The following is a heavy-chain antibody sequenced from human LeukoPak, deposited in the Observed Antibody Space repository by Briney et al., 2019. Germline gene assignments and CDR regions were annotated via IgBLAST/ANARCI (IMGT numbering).Heavy chain of an antibody. V-gene: IGHV1-2*02. CDR1: GYTFTGYC. J-gene: IGHJ3*02. CDR2: INPNSGGT. CDR3: AREADDSSGVIDI. Sequence: ASVKVSCKASGYTFTGYCMHWVRQAPGQGLEWMGWINPNSGGTNYAQKLQGRVTMTRDTSISIAYMELSRLRSDDTAVYYCAREADDSSGVIDIWGQGTMVTVSS. D-gene: IGHD3-22*01.